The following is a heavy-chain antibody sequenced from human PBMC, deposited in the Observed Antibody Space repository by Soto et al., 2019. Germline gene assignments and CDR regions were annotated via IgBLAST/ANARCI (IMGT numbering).Heavy chain of an antibody. V-gene: IGHV3-21*04. CDR2: ISSSSSYI. Sequence: PGGSLRLSCAASGFTFSSYSMNWVRQAPGKGLEWVSSISSSSSYIYHADSVKGRFTISRDNAKNSLYLQMNSLRSEDTAVYYCARDLRGKYDNISLWGQGTLVTVSS. D-gene: IGHD3-9*01. CDR3: ARDLRGKYDNISL. J-gene: IGHJ1*01. CDR1: GFTFSSYS.